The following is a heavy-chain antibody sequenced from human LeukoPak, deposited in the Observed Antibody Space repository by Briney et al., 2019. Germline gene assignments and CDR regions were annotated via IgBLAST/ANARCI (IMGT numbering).Heavy chain of an antibody. Sequence: GGSLRLSCAASGFTFSTYWMTWVRQAPGKGLEWVANINEDGGGRYYVDSVEGRFTISRDNAKNSVHLQMNSLKTEDTAVYYCTTDHGYGDYRFDYWGQGTLVTVSS. CDR3: TTDHGYGDYRFDY. CDR1: GFTFSTYW. V-gene: IGHV3-7*03. CDR2: INEDGGGR. J-gene: IGHJ4*02. D-gene: IGHD4-17*01.